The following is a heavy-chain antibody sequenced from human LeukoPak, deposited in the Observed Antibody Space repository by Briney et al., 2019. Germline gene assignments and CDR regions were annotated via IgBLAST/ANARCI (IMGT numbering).Heavy chain of an antibody. V-gene: IGHV3-30*02. J-gene: IGHJ4*02. CDR2: IRYDGSNK. CDR1: GFTFSSYG. CDR3: ARDLGFGESYRGYYFDY. Sequence: PGGSLRLSCAASGFTFSSYGMHWVRQAPGKGLDWMAFIRYDGSNKYYADSVKGRFTISRDNSKNTLYLQMNSLRAEDTAVYYCARDLGFGESYRGYYFDYWGQGTLVTVSS. D-gene: IGHD3-10*01.